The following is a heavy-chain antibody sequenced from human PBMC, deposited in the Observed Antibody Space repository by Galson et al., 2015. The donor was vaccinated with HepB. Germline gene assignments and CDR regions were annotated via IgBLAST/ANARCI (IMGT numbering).Heavy chain of an antibody. CDR3: ARDGGGHGGATRVLDY. Sequence: SLRLSCAASGFTFSSYGMHWVRQAPGKGLEWVAVIWYDGSNKYYADSVKGRFTISRDNSKNTLYLQMNSLRAEDTAVYYCARDGGGHGGATRVLDYWGQGTLVTVSS. CDR2: IWYDGSNK. V-gene: IGHV3-33*01. D-gene: IGHD1-26*01. J-gene: IGHJ4*02. CDR1: GFTFSSYG.